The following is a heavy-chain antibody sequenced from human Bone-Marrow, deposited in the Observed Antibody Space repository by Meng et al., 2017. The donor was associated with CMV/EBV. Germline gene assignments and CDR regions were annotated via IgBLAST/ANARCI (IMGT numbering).Heavy chain of an antibody. Sequence: GGPLRLPVAAFGSTSSSYETNWVRQAPGRGLEWVSYISSSGSTIYYADSVKGRFTISRDNAKNSLYLQMNSLRAEDTAVYYCARVGYYDFWSGYYPNWFDPWGQGTLITVSS. J-gene: IGHJ5*02. CDR1: GSTSSSYE. CDR3: ARVGYYDFWSGYYPNWFDP. V-gene: IGHV3-48*03. D-gene: IGHD3-3*01. CDR2: ISSSGSTI.